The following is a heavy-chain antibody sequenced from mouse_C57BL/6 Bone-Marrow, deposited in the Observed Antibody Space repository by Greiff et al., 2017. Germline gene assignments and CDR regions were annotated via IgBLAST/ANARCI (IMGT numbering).Heavy chain of an antibody. CDR1: GFNIKDYY. CDR3: ARDLWGTTVVDY. D-gene: IGHD1-1*01. CDR2: IDPEDGET. V-gene: IGHV14-2*01. J-gene: IGHJ2*01. Sequence: EVQLQQSGAELVKPGASVKLSCTASGFNIKDYYMHWVKQRTEQGLEWIGRIDPEDGETKYAPKFQGKATLTADTSSNTAYLQLSRLTSEDTAVYYCARDLWGTTVVDYWGRGTTLTVSS.